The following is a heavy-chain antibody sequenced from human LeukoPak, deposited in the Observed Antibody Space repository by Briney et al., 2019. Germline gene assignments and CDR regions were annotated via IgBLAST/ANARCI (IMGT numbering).Heavy chain of an antibody. J-gene: IGHJ6*03. CDR1: GFTFSSFW. CDR3: ARVSSYYDFWSGYMGDYYYMDV. D-gene: IGHD3-3*01. Sequence: GGSLRLSCAASGFTFSSFWMSWVRQAPGKGLEWVANIRQDGNKIFYADSLKGRFTISRDNAKNSLYLQMNSLRAEDTAVYYCARVSSYYDFWSGYMGDYYYMDVWGKGTTVTVSS. V-gene: IGHV3-7*01. CDR2: IRQDGNKI.